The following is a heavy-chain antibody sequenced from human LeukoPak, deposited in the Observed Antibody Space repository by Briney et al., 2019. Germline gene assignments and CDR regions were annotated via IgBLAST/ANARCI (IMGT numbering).Heavy chain of an antibody. CDR2: ICGDGVRT. CDR3: AKDLTSVYDAFNI. Sequence: GGSLRLSCAASGFTFDEDAIHWVRQAPGKGLEWVSLICGDGVRTFYTDSVKGRFTISRDNSKNSLYLQMNSLRTEDTALYYCAKDLTSVYDAFNIWGQGTMVTVSS. J-gene: IGHJ3*02. CDR1: GFTFDEDA. V-gene: IGHV3-43*02.